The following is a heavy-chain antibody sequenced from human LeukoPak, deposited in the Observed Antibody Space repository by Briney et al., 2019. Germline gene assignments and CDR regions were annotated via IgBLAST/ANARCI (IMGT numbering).Heavy chain of an antibody. CDR1: GGSINIGGYY. J-gene: IGHJ4*02. CDR3: ARVPDYDYVWGSYRYFDY. V-gene: IGHV4-30-2*01. Sequence: SQTLSLTCTVSGGSINIGGYYWSWIRQPPGKGLEWIGYIYHSGSTYYNPSLKSRVTISVDRSQNQFSLRLSSVTAADTAVYYCARVPDYDYVWGSYRYFDYWGQGTLVTVSS. CDR2: IYHSGST. D-gene: IGHD3-16*02.